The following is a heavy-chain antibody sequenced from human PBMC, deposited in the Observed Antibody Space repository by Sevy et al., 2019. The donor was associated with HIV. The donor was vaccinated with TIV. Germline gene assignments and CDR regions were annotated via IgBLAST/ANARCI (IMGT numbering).Heavy chain of an antibody. Sequence: GGSLRPPCAASEFSFSSYSMNWVRQAPGQGLEWVSYISSSSSTMYYADSVKGRFTISRDNAKNSLYLQMNTLRAEDTAVYYCARTKSNTAMVSSDYWGQGTLVTVSS. CDR2: ISSSSSTM. J-gene: IGHJ4*02. D-gene: IGHD5-18*01. CDR3: ARTKSNTAMVSSDY. V-gene: IGHV3-48*01. CDR1: EFSFSSYS.